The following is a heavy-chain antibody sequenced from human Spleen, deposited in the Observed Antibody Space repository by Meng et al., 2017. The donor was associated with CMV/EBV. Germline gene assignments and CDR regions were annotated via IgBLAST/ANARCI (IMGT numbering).Heavy chain of an antibody. Sequence: VSGGSISSGGYYWSWIRHLPGKGLEWIGYIYYSGSTYYNTSLKSRVTISIDTSKNQFSLNLSSVTAADTAVYYCARAPNGNNWFDPWGQGTLVTVSS. CDR3: ARAPNGNNWFDP. D-gene: IGHD2-8*01. CDR1: GGSISSGGYY. CDR2: IYYSGST. V-gene: IGHV4-31*02. J-gene: IGHJ5*02.